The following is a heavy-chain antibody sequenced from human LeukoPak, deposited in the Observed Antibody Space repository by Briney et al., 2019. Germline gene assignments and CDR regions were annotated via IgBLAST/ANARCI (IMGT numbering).Heavy chain of an antibody. Sequence: ASVKVSCKASGYTFTSYGISWVRQAPGQGLEWMGWISAYNGNTNYAQKLQGRVTMTTDTSTSTAYMELSSLRSEDTAVYYCARGAMNWGSREYYFDYWGQGTLVTVSS. V-gene: IGHV1-18*01. J-gene: IGHJ4*02. D-gene: IGHD7-27*01. CDR2: ISAYNGNT. CDR3: ARGAMNWGSREYYFDY. CDR1: GYTFTSYG.